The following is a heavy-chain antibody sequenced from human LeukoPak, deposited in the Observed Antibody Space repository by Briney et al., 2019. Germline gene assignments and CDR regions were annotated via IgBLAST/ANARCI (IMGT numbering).Heavy chain of an antibody. CDR2: ISTSSSYI. V-gene: IGHV3-21*01. Sequence: SISSDYWGWIRQPPGKGLEWGSSISTSSSYIYYADSVKGRFTISRDNANNSLYLQMNSLRAEDTAVYYCARGRAVVAASDSWFDPWGQGTLVTVSS. D-gene: IGHD2-15*01. CDR3: ARGRAVVAASDSWFDP. CDR1: SISSDY. J-gene: IGHJ5*02.